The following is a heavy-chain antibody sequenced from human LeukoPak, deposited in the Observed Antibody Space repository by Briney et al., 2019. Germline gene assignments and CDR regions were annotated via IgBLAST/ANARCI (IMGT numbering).Heavy chain of an antibody. CDR2: IYSGGST. CDR3: ARDSSGHLDY. Sequence: PGRSLRLSCAASGFTVSSNYMSWVRQAPGKGLEWVSVIYSGGSTYYADSVKGRFTISRDNSKNTLYLQMNSLRAEDTAVYYCARDSSGHLDYWGQGTLVTVSS. D-gene: IGHD3-22*01. J-gene: IGHJ4*02. V-gene: IGHV3-53*01. CDR1: GFTVSSNY.